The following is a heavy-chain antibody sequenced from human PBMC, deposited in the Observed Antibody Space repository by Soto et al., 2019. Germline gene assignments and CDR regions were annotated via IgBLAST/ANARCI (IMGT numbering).Heavy chain of an antibody. CDR3: ARVIQLQRHGRGHGVLDI. D-gene: IGHD2-8*01. J-gene: IGHJ3*02. CDR1: GFVFSSYT. CDR2: ISGARTSI. V-gene: IGHV3-21*01. Sequence: EVQMVESGGGLVKPGGSLRLSCAASGFVFSSYTLHWVRLPPGKGLEWVSSISGARTSIYYADSVKGRFTVSRDNTINPLYLQLDSLRAADTYLYYCARVIQLQRHGRGHGVLDIWGLWTMVTVSS.